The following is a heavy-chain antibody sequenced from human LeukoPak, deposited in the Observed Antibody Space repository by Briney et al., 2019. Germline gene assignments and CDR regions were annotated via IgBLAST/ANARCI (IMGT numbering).Heavy chain of an antibody. V-gene: IGHV3-48*04. D-gene: IGHD3-22*01. CDR3: ARLGSYYYDSSGEFDY. CDR2: ISSSGSTI. CDR1: GFTFSSYG. J-gene: IGHJ4*02. Sequence: PGGSLRLSCAASGFTFSSYGMSWVRQAPGKGLEWVSYISSSGSTIYYADSVKGRFTISRDNAKNSLYLQMNSLRAEDTAVYYCARLGSYYYDSSGEFDYWGQGTLVTISS.